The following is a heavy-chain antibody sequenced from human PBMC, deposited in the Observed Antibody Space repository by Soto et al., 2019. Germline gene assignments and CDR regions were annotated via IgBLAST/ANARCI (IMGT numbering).Heavy chain of an antibody. Sequence: QVQLQESGPGLVKPSGTLSLTCTVSGGSISSDYWNWIRQPPGKGLEWIGYIHSGSTTYSASLRSRVTISVDTSENQFSLKLSSVTAADTAVYFCARHDGSRSTDYWGQGTLVTVSS. CDR2: IHSGST. CDR3: ARHDGSRSTDY. V-gene: IGHV4-59*08. CDR1: GGSISSDY. J-gene: IGHJ4*02. D-gene: IGHD3-10*01.